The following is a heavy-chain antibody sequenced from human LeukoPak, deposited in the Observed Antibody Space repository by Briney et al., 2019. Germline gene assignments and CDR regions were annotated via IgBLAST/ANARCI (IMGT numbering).Heavy chain of an antibody. CDR1: GFTFSSYA. J-gene: IGHJ6*02. Sequence: GGSLRLSCAASGFTFSSYAMHWVHQAPGKGLEWVAVISYDGSNKYYADSVKGRFTISRDNSKNTLYLQMNSLRAEDTAVYYCARFGRRRQPSAVWGQGTTVTVSS. CDR3: ARFGRRRQPSAV. D-gene: IGHD1-26*01. V-gene: IGHV3-30-3*01. CDR2: ISYDGSNK.